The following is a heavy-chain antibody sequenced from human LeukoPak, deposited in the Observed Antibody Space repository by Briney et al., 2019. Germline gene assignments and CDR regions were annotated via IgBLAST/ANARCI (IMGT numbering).Heavy chain of an antibody. CDR3: ARGLPPIYGSGRNWFDP. CDR2: INPNSGGT. CDR1: GYTFTAYY. Sequence: ASVKVSCKASGYTFTAYYMHWVRQAPGQGPEWMGWINPNSGGTDYAQKFQGRVTMTRDTSISTAYMELSSLTSDDTAVYYCARGLPPIYGSGRNWFDPWGQGTLVTVSS. J-gene: IGHJ5*02. V-gene: IGHV1-2*02. D-gene: IGHD3-10*01.